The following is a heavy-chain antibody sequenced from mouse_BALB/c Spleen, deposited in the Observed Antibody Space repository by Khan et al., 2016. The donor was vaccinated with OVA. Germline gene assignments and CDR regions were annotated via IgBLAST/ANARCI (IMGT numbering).Heavy chain of an antibody. V-gene: IGHV5-6*01. Sequence: EVELVESGGDLVKPGGSLKLSCAASGFIFSSYGMSWVRPTPDKRLEWVATISSGGTYTYYPDSVTGRFTISRDNAKNNLSLQMSSLKSEDTTMYYCIRYITTTTGDYYAMDYWGQGTCVTVSS. J-gene: IGHJ4*01. CDR1: GFIFSSYG. D-gene: IGHD1-2*01. CDR2: ISSGGTYT. CDR3: IRYITTTTGDYYAMDY.